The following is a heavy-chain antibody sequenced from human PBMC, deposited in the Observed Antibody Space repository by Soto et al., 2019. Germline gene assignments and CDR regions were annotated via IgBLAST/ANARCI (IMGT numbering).Heavy chain of an antibody. V-gene: IGHV1-8*02. Sequence: APVKVSSKASGYTFTSYARHWARQSPGQRLEWMGWMNPNSGNTGYAQKFQGRVTMTKNTSISSAYMELSSLRSEDTAVYFCGRGRRAGHYYSMEVRGKGTMVTVPS. CDR3: GRGRRAGHYYSMEV. CDR1: GYTFTSYA. CDR2: MNPNSGNT. J-gene: IGHJ6*03.